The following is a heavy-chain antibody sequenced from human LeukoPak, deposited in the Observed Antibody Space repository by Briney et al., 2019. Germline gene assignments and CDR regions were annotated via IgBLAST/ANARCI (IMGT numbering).Heavy chain of an antibody. CDR3: AKINPYDYVWGSADY. CDR2: ISTSGAST. CDR1: GFTFSSYS. J-gene: IGHJ4*02. D-gene: IGHD3-16*01. Sequence: PGGSLRLSCAASGFTFSSYSMNWVRQAPGKGLEWVSTISTSGASTYYADSVKGRFTISRDNSKNTLYLQMNSLRAEDTAVYYCAKINPYDYVWGSADYWGQGTLVTVSS. V-gene: IGHV3-23*01.